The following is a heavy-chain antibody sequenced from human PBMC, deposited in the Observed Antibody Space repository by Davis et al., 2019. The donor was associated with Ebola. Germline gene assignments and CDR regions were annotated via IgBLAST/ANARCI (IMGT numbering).Heavy chain of an antibody. Sequence: SETLSFTCTVSGGSISSGGYYWSWIRQHPGKGLEWIGYIYYSGSTYYNPSLKSRVTISVDTSKNQFSLKLSSVTAADTAVYYRARVVKGTVVAPFDYWGQGTLVTVSS. J-gene: IGHJ4*02. CDR1: GGSISSGGYY. CDR3: ARVVKGTVVAPFDY. D-gene: IGHD4-23*01. V-gene: IGHV4-31*03. CDR2: IYYSGST.